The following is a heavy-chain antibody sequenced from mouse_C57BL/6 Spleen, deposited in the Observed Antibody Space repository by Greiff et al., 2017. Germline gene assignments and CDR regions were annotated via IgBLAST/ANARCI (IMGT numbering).Heavy chain of an antibody. Sequence: EVQRVESGGGLVQPGGSLSLSCAASGFTFTDYYMSWVRQPPGKALEWLGFIRNKANGYTTEYSASVKGRFTISRDNSQSILYLQMNALRAEDSATYYCARYRTTKWYFDVWGTGTTVTVSS. V-gene: IGHV7-3*01. J-gene: IGHJ1*03. D-gene: IGHD2-12*01. CDR1: GFTFTDYY. CDR2: IRNKANGYTT. CDR3: ARYRTTKWYFDV.